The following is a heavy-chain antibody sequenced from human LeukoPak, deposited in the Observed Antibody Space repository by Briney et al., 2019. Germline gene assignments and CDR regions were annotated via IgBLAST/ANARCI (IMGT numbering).Heavy chain of an antibody. D-gene: IGHD5-12*01. CDR3: ARDLRGYSYYYGMDV. CDR1: GYTFTSYY. J-gene: IGHJ6*02. CDR2: INPSGGST. Sequence: GASVKVSCKASGYTFTSYYMHWVRQAPAQGREWMGIINPSGGSTSYAQKFQGRVTMTRDTSTSTVYMELSSLRSEDTAVYYCARDLRGYSYYYGMDVWGQGTTVTVSS. V-gene: IGHV1-46*01.